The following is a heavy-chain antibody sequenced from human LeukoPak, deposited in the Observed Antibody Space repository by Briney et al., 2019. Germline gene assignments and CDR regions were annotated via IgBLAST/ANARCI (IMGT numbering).Heavy chain of an antibody. V-gene: IGHV3-48*03. D-gene: IGHD3/OR15-3a*01. Sequence: GGSLRLSCAASGINFIDSEMNWVRQAPGKGLEWVSYISSSGTTIYYADSVKGRFTISRDNAKNSLYLQMNSLRAEDTAVYYCARGVPTGYYTSCYDYWGQGTLVTVSS. CDR3: ARGVPTGYYTSCYDY. J-gene: IGHJ4*02. CDR1: GINFIDSE. CDR2: ISSSGTTI.